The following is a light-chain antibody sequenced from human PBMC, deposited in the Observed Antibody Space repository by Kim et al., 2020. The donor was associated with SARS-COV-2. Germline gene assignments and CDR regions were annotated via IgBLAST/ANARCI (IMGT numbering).Light chain of an antibody. CDR3: QQTDSFPWT. CDR2: EAS. J-gene: IGKJ1*01. CDR1: QGISDW. V-gene: IGKV1-12*01. Sequence: ASIGDRVTMTCRASQGISDWLAWYQQKPGKAPKLLIYEASSLQSGVPLRFSGSGSGTDFTLTISSLQPEDVATYYCQQTDSFPWTFGQGTKVDIK.